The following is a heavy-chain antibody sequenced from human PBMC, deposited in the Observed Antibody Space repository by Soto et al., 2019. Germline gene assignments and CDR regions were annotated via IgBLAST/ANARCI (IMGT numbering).Heavy chain of an antibody. V-gene: IGHV1-3*01. D-gene: IGHD2-15*01. CDR3: AREGKCNGGCCYYLRYLDY. CDR2: INAGNGNT. CDR1: GYSFTSYS. J-gene: IGHJ4*02. Sequence: GASVKVPSKASGYSFTSYSLDSLRHSPGQRLEWMGWINAGNGNTKYSQKFQGRVTITRDTSASTAYMELSSLRSEDTAVYYCAREGKCNGGCCYYLRYLDYWCQGTLVT.